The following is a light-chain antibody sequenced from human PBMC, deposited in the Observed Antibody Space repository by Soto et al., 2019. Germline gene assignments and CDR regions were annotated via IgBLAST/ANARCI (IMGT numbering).Light chain of an antibody. CDR1: QSINNW. V-gene: IGKV1-5*01. CDR3: QQYYSYPRT. J-gene: IGKJ1*01. CDR2: AAS. Sequence: DVQMTQSPSSLSASVGDRVTITCRANQSINNWLAWYQQKPGKAPKLLIYAASTLQSGVPSRFSGSGSGTDFTLTISCLQSEDFATYYCQQYYSYPRTFGQGTKVEIK.